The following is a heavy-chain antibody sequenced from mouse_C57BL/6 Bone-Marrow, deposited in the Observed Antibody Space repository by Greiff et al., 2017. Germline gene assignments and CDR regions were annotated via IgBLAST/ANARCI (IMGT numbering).Heavy chain of an antibody. Sequence: EVQLVESGGGLVQPKGSLKLSCAASGFTFNTYAMHWVRQAPGKGLEWVARIRSKSSNYATYYADSVKDRFTISRDDSQSMLYLQMNNRKTEDTAMYYCVREGSNYEGAWFAYWGQGTLVTVSA. CDR1: GFTFNTYA. J-gene: IGHJ3*01. CDR3: VREGSNYEGAWFAY. D-gene: IGHD2-5*01. CDR2: IRSKSSNYAT. V-gene: IGHV10-3*01.